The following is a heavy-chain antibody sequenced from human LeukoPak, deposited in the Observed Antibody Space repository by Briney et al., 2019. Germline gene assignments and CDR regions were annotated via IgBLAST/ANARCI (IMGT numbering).Heavy chain of an antibody. J-gene: IGHJ4*02. V-gene: IGHV4-59*12. Sequence: PSETLSLTCTVSGGSISNYYWNWVRQPPGKGLEWIGYVYYSGSTNYNPSLKSRVTISVDTSKNQFSLKLSSVTAADTAVYYCARGGVTTISWGQGTLVTVSS. D-gene: IGHD3-22*01. CDR2: VYYSGST. CDR1: GGSISNYY. CDR3: ARGGVTTIS.